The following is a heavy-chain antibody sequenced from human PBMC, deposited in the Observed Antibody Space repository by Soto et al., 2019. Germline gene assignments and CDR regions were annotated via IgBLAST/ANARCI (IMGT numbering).Heavy chain of an antibody. CDR2: IIPISGAA. Sequence: SVKVSCKASGGTSSSYVVNWVRQAPGQGLEWMGRIIPISGAANYAQKFQGRVTITADKSTSTSYMELSSLRSEDTAVYYCARDMTRTVVPYFDFWGQGTLVTVSS. J-gene: IGHJ4*02. CDR3: ARDMTRTVVPYFDF. CDR1: GGTSSSYV. D-gene: IGHD1-7*01. V-gene: IGHV1-69*06.